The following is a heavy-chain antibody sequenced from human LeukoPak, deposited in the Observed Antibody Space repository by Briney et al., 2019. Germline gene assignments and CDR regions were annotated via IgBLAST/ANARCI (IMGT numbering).Heavy chain of an antibody. CDR3: ARGMATITTLFDY. CDR1: GGSISSYY. Sequence: PSETLSLTCTVSGGSISSYYWSWIRQPPGKGLEWIGYIYYSGSTNYNPSLKSRVTISVDTSKNQFSLKLSSVTAADTAVYYCARGMATITTLFDYWGQGTLVTDYS. J-gene: IGHJ4*02. CDR2: IYYSGST. V-gene: IGHV4-59*01. D-gene: IGHD5-24*01.